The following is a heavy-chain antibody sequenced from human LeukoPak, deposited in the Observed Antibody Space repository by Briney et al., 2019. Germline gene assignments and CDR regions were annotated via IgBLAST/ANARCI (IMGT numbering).Heavy chain of an antibody. V-gene: IGHV3-21*01. Sequence: GGSLRLSCAASGFTFSSYSMNWVRQAPGKGLEWVSYISSSNSYIYYADSVKGRFTISRDNAKNSLYLQMNSLRAEDTAVYYCARDAPSSSWYFRGFDYWGQGTLVTVSS. D-gene: IGHD6-13*01. CDR3: ARDAPSSSWYFRGFDY. CDR2: ISSSNSYI. CDR1: GFTFSSYS. J-gene: IGHJ4*02.